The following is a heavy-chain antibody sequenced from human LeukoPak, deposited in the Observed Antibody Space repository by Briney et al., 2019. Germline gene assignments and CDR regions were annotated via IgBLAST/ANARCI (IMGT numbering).Heavy chain of an antibody. D-gene: IGHD3-22*01. Sequence: QSGGSLRLSCAASGFTFSSYAMSWVRQAPGKGLEWVSAISGSGGSTYYADSVKGRFTISRDNSKNTLYLQMNSLRAEDTAVYYCANCITMIVRNGMDVWGQGTTVTVSS. CDR1: GFTFSSYA. J-gene: IGHJ6*02. CDR3: ANCITMIVRNGMDV. CDR2: ISGSGGST. V-gene: IGHV3-23*01.